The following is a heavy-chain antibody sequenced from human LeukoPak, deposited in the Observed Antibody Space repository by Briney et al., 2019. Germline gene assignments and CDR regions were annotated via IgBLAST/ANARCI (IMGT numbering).Heavy chain of an antibody. Sequence: GRSLRLSCAASGFTFSSHAMHWVRQAPGKGLEWVAVIWYDGSNKYYADSVKGRFTISRDNSKNTLYLQMNSLRAEDTAVYYCARGPATAFDIWGQGTMVTVSS. CDR3: ARGPATAFDI. J-gene: IGHJ3*02. CDR1: GFTFSSHA. CDR2: IWYDGSNK. V-gene: IGHV3-33*08. D-gene: IGHD1-14*01.